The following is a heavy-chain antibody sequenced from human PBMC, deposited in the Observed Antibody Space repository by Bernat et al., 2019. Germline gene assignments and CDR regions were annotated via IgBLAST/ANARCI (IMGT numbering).Heavy chain of an antibody. J-gene: IGHJ4*02. D-gene: IGHD6-19*01. CDR3: ARVEIAVAGTPQDFDY. CDR1: GGSFSGYY. CDR2: INHSGST. Sequence: QVQLQQWGAGLLKPSETLSLTCAVYGGSFSGYYWSWIRQPPGKGLEWIGEINHSGSTNYNPSLKSRVTISVDTSKNQFSLKLSSVTAADTAVYYCARVEIAVAGTPQDFDYWGQGTLVTVSS. V-gene: IGHV4-34*01.